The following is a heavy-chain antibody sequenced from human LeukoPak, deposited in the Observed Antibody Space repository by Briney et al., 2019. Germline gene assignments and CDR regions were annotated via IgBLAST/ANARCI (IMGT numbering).Heavy chain of an antibody. CDR3: ARYWGPYDNSGAYFDY. Sequence: SETLSLTCTVSGDSISSSSYYWVWRRQPPGKWLEWITTIYYSGSTYYNPSLKSRVTISVDTSKNQSSLKLSSVTAADTAMYYCARYWGPYDNSGAYFDYWGQGTLVTVSS. CDR2: IYYSGST. CDR1: GDSISSSSYY. D-gene: IGHD3-22*01. V-gene: IGHV4-39*01. J-gene: IGHJ4*02.